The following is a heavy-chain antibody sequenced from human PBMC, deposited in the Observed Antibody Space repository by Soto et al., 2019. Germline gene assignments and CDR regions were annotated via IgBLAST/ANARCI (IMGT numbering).Heavy chain of an antibody. CDR1: GYTFTGYY. Sequence: ASLKVSFKASGYTFTGYYMHCVRQAPGQGLEWMGWINPNSGGTNYAQKFQGRVTMTRDTSISTAYMELSRLRSDDTAVYYCARDWRFGGLFSWGQGTLVTVSS. CDR3: ARDWRFGGLFS. CDR2: INPNSGGT. J-gene: IGHJ5*02. V-gene: IGHV1-2*02. D-gene: IGHD3-10*01.